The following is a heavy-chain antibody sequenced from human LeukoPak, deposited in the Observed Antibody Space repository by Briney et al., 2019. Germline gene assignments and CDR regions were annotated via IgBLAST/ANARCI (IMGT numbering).Heavy chain of an antibody. J-gene: IGHJ4*02. CDR2: MNPNSGNT. D-gene: IGHD6-13*01. Sequence: ASVKVSCKASGYTFTSYDINWVRQATGQGLEWMGWMNPNSGNTGYAQKFQGRVTMTRNTSIGTAYMELSSLRSEDTAVYCCARGPIFSSSWYVDYWGQGTLVTVSS. CDR1: GYTFTSYD. CDR3: ARGPIFSSSWYVDY. V-gene: IGHV1-8*01.